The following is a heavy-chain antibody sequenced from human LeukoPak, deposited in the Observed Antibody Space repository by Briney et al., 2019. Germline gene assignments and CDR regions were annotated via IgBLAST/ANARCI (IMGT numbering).Heavy chain of an antibody. D-gene: IGHD3-22*01. J-gene: IGHJ6*02. Sequence: AGGSLRLSCAASGFTFSSYWMSWVRQAPGKGLEWVANIKQDGSEKYYVDSVKGRFTISRDNAKNSLYLQMNSLRAEDTAVYYCARGAHYYDSSGYYLPYYYGMDVWGQGTMVTVSS. CDR1: GFTFSSYW. V-gene: IGHV3-7*01. CDR3: ARGAHYYDSSGYYLPYYYGMDV. CDR2: IKQDGSEK.